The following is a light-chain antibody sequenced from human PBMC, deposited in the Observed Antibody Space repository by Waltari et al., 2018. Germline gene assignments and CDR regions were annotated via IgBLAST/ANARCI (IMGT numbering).Light chain of an antibody. J-gene: IGLJ3*02. V-gene: IGLV3-25*03. CDR3: QSADSSSMYWV. CDR2: KDS. Sequence: SYELTQPPSVSVSPGQTARITCPGDALPKQYAYWYQQKPGQAPVLLIYKDSQRHPVIPERFSASSSATPVTLTISGVQAEDEADYYCQSADSSSMYWVFGGGTKLTVL. CDR1: ALPKQY.